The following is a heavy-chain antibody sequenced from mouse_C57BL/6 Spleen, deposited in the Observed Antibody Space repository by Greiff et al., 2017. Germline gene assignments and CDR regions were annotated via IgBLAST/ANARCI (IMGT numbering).Heavy chain of an antibody. D-gene: IGHD4-1*01. V-gene: IGHV5-17*01. CDR1: GFTFSDYG. CDR2: ISSGSSTI. CDR3: ARRTGEGAFAY. J-gene: IGHJ3*01. Sequence: EVKLVESGGGLVKPGGSLKLSCAASGFTFSDYGMHWVRQAPEKGLEWVAYISSGSSTIYYADTVKGRFTISRDNAKNTLFLQMTSLRSEDTAMYYCARRTGEGAFAYWGQGTLVTVSA.